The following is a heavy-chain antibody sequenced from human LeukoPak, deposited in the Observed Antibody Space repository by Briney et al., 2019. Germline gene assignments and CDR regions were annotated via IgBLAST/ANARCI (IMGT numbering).Heavy chain of an antibody. D-gene: IGHD3-10*01. V-gene: IGHV3-30-3*01. CDR2: ISYDGSNK. Sequence: AGGSLRLSCAASGFTFSSYATHWVRQAPGKGLEWVAVISYDGSNKYYADSVKGRFTISRDNSKNTLYLQMNSLRAEDTAVYYCASTYGSGSYFLFDYWGQGTLVTVSS. CDR3: ASTYGSGSYFLFDY. CDR1: GFTFSSYA. J-gene: IGHJ4*02.